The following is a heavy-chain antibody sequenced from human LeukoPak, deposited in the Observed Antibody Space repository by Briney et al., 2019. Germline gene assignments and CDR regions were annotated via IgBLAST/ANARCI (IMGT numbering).Heavy chain of an antibody. CDR2: IRSKANSYAT. CDR1: GFTFSGSA. D-gene: IGHD2-2*01. V-gene: IGHV3-73*01. Sequence: PGGSLKLSCAASGFTFSGSAMHWVRQASGKGLEWVGRIRSKANSYATAYAASGKGRFTISRDDSKNTAYLQMNSLKTEDTAVYYCTRPYCSSTSCYAWNYWGQGTLVTVSS. CDR3: TRPYCSSTSCYAWNY. J-gene: IGHJ4*02.